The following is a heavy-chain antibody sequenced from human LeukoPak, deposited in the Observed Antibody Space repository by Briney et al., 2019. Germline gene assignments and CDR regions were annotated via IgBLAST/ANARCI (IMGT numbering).Heavy chain of an antibody. Sequence: GGSLRLSCAASGFTFSSYSMNWVRQAPGKGLEWVSYISSSSSTIYYADSVKGRFTISRDNAKNSLYLQMNSLRAEDTAVYYCARAGGGYGLGDYYYYGMDVWGQGTTVTVSS. D-gene: IGHD5-18*01. CDR1: GFTFSSYS. J-gene: IGHJ6*02. CDR2: ISSSSSTI. V-gene: IGHV3-48*04. CDR3: ARAGGGYGLGDYYYYGMDV.